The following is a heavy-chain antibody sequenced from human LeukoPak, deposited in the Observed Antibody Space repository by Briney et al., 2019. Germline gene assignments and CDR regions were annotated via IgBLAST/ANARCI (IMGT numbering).Heavy chain of an antibody. CDR2: IKSKADGETI. CDR3: STLTSRGLSDS. Sequence: GGSLRLSCAASGFTFTNAWMNWVRQAPGKGLEWVGRIKSKADGETIDYAAPVKGRITFSRDDSKNMLYLQMNSLKSEDTAVYYCSTLTSRGLSDSWGQGTLVTVSS. D-gene: IGHD1-20*01. J-gene: IGHJ4*02. CDR1: GFTFTNAW. V-gene: IGHV3-15*07.